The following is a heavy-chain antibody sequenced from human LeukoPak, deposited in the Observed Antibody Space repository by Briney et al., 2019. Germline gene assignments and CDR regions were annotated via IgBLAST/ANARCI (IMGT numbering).Heavy chain of an antibody. Sequence: GGSLRLSCAASGFTFSNYGMTWVRQAPGKGLEWVSGISGSASTTYDADSVKGRFTVSRDNSKNTLYLQMNSLRAEDTAVYFCAKTQGYFDYWGQGTLVTVSS. CDR3: AKTQGYFDY. CDR2: ISGSASTT. V-gene: IGHV3-23*01. J-gene: IGHJ4*02. CDR1: GFTFSNYG.